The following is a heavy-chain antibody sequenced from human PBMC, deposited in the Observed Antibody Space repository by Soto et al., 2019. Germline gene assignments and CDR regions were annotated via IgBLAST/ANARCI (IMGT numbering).Heavy chain of an antibody. Sequence: GASVKVSCKASGCTFTGYYMHWVRQAPGQGLEWRGWINPNSGGTNYAQKFQGWVTMTRDTSISTAYMELSRLRSDDTAVYYCARDTSMVRGYFMDVWGQGTTVTVSS. D-gene: IGHD3-10*01. CDR2: INPNSGGT. J-gene: IGHJ6*02. CDR1: GCTFTGYY. CDR3: ARDTSMVRGYFMDV. V-gene: IGHV1-2*04.